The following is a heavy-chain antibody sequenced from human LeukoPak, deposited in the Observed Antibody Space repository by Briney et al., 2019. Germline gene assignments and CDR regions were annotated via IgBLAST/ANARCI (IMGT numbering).Heavy chain of an antibody. Sequence: SETLSLTCSVSGGSINSDYWNWIRQPPGKGLEWIGEINHSGSTNYNPSLKSRVTISVDTSKNQFSLKLSSVTAADTAVYYCARVPLLGMEPTVWGQGTLVTVSS. CDR1: GGSINSDY. J-gene: IGHJ4*02. V-gene: IGHV4-34*01. CDR2: INHSGST. D-gene: IGHD1-14*01. CDR3: ARVPLLGMEPTV.